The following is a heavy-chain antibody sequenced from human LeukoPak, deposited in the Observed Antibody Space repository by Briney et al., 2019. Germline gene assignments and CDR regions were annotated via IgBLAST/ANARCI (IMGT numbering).Heavy chain of an antibody. CDR2: IRQDESER. D-gene: IGHD3-9*01. Sequence: GGSLRLSCAASGFTFSGYWMSWVRQAPGKGLERVAHIRQDESERYYVDFVKGLFTISRDNAKNSLYLQMSSLRAEDTAVYYCARGYNLKDSWGQGTLVSVSS. CDR1: GFTFSGYW. J-gene: IGHJ4*02. CDR3: ARGYNLKDS. V-gene: IGHV3-7*01.